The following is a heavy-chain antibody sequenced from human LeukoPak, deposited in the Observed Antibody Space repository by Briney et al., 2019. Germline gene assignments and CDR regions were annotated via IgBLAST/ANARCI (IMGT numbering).Heavy chain of an antibody. CDR3: ARNHKPYWNYDGDWFDP. CDR1: GFTFSNYG. D-gene: IGHD1-7*01. V-gene: IGHV3-30*02. CDR2: IRYDGSNK. Sequence: PGGSLRLSCAASGFTFSNYGMHWVRQAPGKGLECVAFIRYDGSNKYYADSVKGRFTISRDNAKNSLYLQMNSLRAEDTAVYYCARNHKPYWNYDGDWFDPWGQGTLVTVSS. J-gene: IGHJ5*02.